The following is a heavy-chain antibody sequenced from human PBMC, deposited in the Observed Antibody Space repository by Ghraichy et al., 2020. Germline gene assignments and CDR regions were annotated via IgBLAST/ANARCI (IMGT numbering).Heavy chain of an antibody. J-gene: IGHJ2*01. CDR3: ARGHGIRYFDL. CDR1: GGSISSYY. V-gene: IGHV4-59*01. D-gene: IGHD1-14*01. Sequence: SETLSLTCTVSGGSISSYYWSWIRQPPGKGLEWIGYIYYSGSTNYNPSLKSRVTISVDTSKNQFSLKLSSVTAADTAVYYCARGHGIRYFDLWGRGTLVTVSS. CDR2: IYYSGST.